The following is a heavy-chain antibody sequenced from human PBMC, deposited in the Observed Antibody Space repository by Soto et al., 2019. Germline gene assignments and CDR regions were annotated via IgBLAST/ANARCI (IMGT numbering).Heavy chain of an antibody. CDR1: GYTFTNYG. J-gene: IGHJ5*02. D-gene: IGHD3-10*01. CDR2: INVYNGNT. CDR3: ARGVGSGSYYNQYNWFYP. V-gene: IGHV1-18*01. Sequence: QVQLVQSGGEVKKPGASVKVSCKASGYTFTNYGISWVRQAPGQGLEWMGWINVYNGNTKYAQKVQGRVTMTTDTSTRTAYMELRRLRSDDTAVYYCARGVGSGSYYNQYNWFYPWGQGTLVTVSS.